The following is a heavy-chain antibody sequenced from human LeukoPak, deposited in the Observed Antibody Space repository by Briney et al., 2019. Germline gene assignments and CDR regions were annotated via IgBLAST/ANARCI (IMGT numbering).Heavy chain of an antibody. CDR1: GYTFTSYA. V-gene: IGHV7-4-1*02. CDR3: ARTLWFGDSPAESMDV. D-gene: IGHD3-10*01. Sequence: ASVKVSCKASGYTFTSYAMNWVRQAPGQGLEWMGWINTNTGNPTYAQGFTGRFVFSLDTSVSTAYLQISSLKAEDTAVYYCARTLWFGDSPAESMDVWGKGTTVTVSS. J-gene: IGHJ6*04. CDR2: INTNTGNP.